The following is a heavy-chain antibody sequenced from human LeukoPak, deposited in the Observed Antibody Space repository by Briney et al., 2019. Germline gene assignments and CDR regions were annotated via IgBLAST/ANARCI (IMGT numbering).Heavy chain of an antibody. CDR2: IYSGGST. J-gene: IGHJ4*02. Sequence: GGSLRLSCAASGFTVSSNYMSWVRQAPGKGLEWVSVIYSGGSTYYADSVKGRFTISRDNSKNTLYLQMNSLRAEDTAVYYCARDCYGSVPCHWGQGTLVTVSS. D-gene: IGHD3-10*01. CDR3: ARDCYGSVPCH. V-gene: IGHV3-53*01. CDR1: GFTVSSNY.